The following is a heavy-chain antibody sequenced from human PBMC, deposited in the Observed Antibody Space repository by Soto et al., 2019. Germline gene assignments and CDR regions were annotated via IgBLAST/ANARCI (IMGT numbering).Heavy chain of an antibody. CDR2: IDPSDSYT. D-gene: IGHD3-16*01. CDR1: GYSFTIYC. J-gene: IGHJ6*02. V-gene: IGHV5-10-1*01. CDR3: ARDTVRWDYYYGMDV. Sequence: GESLKISCKGSGYSFTIYCISWVLQMPWKGLEWMGRIDPSDSYTNYSPSFQGHVTISADKSISTAYLQWSSLKASDTAMYYCARDTVRWDYYYGMDVWGQGTTVTVSS.